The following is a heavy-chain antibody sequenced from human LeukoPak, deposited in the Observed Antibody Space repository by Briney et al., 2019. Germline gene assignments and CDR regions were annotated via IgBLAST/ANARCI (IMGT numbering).Heavy chain of an antibody. J-gene: IGHJ4*02. CDR1: GFTFSSYA. Sequence: GGSLRLSCAASGFTFSSYAMHWVRQAPGKGLEGVAVISYDGSNKYYADSVKGRSTISRDNSKNTLYLQMNSLRAEDTAVYYCARDAGGGLLDYWGQGTLVTVSS. CDR3: ARDAGGGLLDY. CDR2: ISYDGSNK. V-gene: IGHV3-30-3*01. D-gene: IGHD3-10*01.